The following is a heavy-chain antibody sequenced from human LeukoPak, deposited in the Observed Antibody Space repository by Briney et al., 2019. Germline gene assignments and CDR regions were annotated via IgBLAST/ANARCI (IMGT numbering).Heavy chain of an antibody. V-gene: IGHV3-11*04. Sequence: GGSLRLSCAASGFTFSDYYMSWIRQAPGKGLEWVSYISSSGSTIYYADSVKGRFTISRDNAKNSLYLQMNSLGAEDTAVYYCASDLDYGDSENYWGQGTLVTVTS. CDR3: ASDLDYGDSENY. CDR1: GFTFSDYY. D-gene: IGHD4-17*01. CDR2: ISSSGSTI. J-gene: IGHJ4*02.